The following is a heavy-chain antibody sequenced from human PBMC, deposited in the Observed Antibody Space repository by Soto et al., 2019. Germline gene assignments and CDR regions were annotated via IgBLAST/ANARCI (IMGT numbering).Heavy chain of an antibody. CDR2: IGWNSGNI. CDR3: AKVSGMSPSIDF. J-gene: IGHJ4*02. CDR1: GFTFDDYA. V-gene: IGHV3-9*01. D-gene: IGHD3-10*01. Sequence: LQLVESGGGLVQPGRSLRLSCAASGFTFDDYAMHWVRQAPGKGLEWVAHIGWNSGNIEYADSVRGRFTISRDNTKNSLFLQMSNLRPGDTALYYCAKVSGMSPSIDFWGRGTLVTVAS.